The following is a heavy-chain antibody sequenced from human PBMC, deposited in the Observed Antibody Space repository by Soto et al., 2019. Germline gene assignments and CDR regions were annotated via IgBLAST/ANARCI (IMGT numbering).Heavy chain of an antibody. J-gene: IGHJ4*02. V-gene: IGHV4-30-4*01. CDR1: GGSTSSDNY. D-gene: IGHD3-16*01. CDR3: SREGGESSDGLYYFDS. Sequence: PSETLSLTCTVSGGSTSSDNYWSWIRQPPGKGLEWIGHIYYSGNTDYNPSLKSRLAISIDTSKNQFSLKLSSVTAADTAVYFCSREGGESSDGLYYFDSWGQGSLVTVSS. CDR2: IYYSGNT.